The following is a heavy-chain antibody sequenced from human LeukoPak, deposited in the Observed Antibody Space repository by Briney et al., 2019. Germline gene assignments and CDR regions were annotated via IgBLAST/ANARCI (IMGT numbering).Heavy chain of an antibody. Sequence: PSETLSLTCAVYGGSFSGYYWSWIRQPPGKGLEWIGEINHSGSTNYNPSLKSRVTISVDTSKNQFSLKLSSVTAADTGVYYCARKRRFLEWLSFDYWGQGTLVTVSS. J-gene: IGHJ4*02. V-gene: IGHV4-34*01. CDR2: INHSGST. CDR1: GGSFSGYY. CDR3: ARKRRFLEWLSFDY. D-gene: IGHD3-3*01.